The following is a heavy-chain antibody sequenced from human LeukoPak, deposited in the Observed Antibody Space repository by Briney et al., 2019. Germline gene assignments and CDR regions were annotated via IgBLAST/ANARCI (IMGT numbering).Heavy chain of an antibody. Sequence: ASVKVSCRASGYTFTSYAMNWVRQAPGQGLEWMGWINTNTGNPTYAQGFTGRFVFSLDTSVSTAYLQISSLKAEDTAVYYCARDSAFPYYYDSSGAMFDPWGQGTLVTVSS. D-gene: IGHD3-22*01. CDR2: INTNTGNP. CDR1: GYTFTSYA. CDR3: ARDSAFPYYYDSSGAMFDP. J-gene: IGHJ5*02. V-gene: IGHV7-4-1*02.